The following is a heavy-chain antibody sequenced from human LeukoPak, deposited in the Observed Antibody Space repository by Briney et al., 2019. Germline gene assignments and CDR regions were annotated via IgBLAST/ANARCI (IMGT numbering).Heavy chain of an antibody. CDR2: IKQDGSEK. Sequence: GGSLRLSWAASGFTFSSYWMSWVRQAPGKGLEWVANIKQDGSEKYYVDSVKGRFTISRDNAKNSLYLQMNSLRAEDTAVYYCAREGFGVVRYYYYYMGVWGKGTTVTVSS. CDR3: AREGFGVVRYYYYYMGV. D-gene: IGHD3-3*01. CDR1: GFTFSSYW. V-gene: IGHV3-7*01. J-gene: IGHJ6*03.